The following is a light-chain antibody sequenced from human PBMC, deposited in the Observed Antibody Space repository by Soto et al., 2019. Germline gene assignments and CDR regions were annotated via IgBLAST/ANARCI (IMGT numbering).Light chain of an antibody. J-gene: IGKJ5*01. CDR2: DAS. CDR3: QQRSNWHPIT. Sequence: EIVLTQSPATLSLSPGERATLSCRASQSVSSYLAWYQQKPGQAPRLLIYDASNRATGIPARFSGSGSGTDFTLTISRLEPEDFAVYYCQQRSNWHPITFGQGTRRE. V-gene: IGKV3-11*01. CDR1: QSVSSY.